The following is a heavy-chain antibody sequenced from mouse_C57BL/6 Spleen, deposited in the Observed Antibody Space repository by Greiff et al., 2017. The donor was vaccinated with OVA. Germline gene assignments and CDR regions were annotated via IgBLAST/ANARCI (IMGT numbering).Heavy chain of an antibody. Sequence: QVQLQQPGAELVKPGASVKVSCKASGYTFTSYWMHWVKQRPGQGLEWIGRIHPSDSDTNYNQKFKGKATLTVDKSSSTAYMQLSSLTSEDSAVYYCAIYGGRAQGYYFDYWGQGTTLTVSS. CDR3: AIYGGRAQGYYFDY. CDR2: IHPSDSDT. CDR1: GYTFTSYW. D-gene: IGHD3-2*02. V-gene: IGHV1-74*01. J-gene: IGHJ2*01.